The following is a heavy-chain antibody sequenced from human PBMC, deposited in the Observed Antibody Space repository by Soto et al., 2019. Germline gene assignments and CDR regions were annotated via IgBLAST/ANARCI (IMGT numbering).Heavy chain of an antibody. CDR2: IYHSGST. CDR3: VTEHCSSTSCAGGWFDP. D-gene: IGHD2-2*01. Sequence: QVQLQESGPGLVKPSGTLSLTCAVSGGSISSSNWWSWVRQPPGKGLAWIGEIYHSGSTNYNPSLKSRVTISVDKSKHQFFLKLSSGTAADTAVYYCVTEHCSSTSCAGGWFDPWGQGTLVTVSS. CDR1: GGSISSSNW. J-gene: IGHJ5*02. V-gene: IGHV4-4*02.